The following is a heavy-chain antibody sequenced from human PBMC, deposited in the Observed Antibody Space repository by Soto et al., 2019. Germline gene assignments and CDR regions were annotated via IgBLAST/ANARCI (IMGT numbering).Heavy chain of an antibody. Sequence: QLQLQESGPGLVKPSETLSLTCTVSGGSISSSSYYWGWIRQPPGKGLEWIGSIYYSGSTSYNPSLKSRVTVSVDTSKNHFSLKLSSVTAADTAVYYCARHYIVVVPAAIGPGAFDIWGQGTMVTVSS. D-gene: IGHD2-2*01. CDR2: IYYSGST. CDR3: ARHYIVVVPAAIGPGAFDI. CDR1: GGSISSSSYY. V-gene: IGHV4-39*01. J-gene: IGHJ3*02.